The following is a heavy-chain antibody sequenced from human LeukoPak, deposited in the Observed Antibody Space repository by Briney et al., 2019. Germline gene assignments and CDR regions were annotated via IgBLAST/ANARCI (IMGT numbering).Heavy chain of an antibody. Sequence: SETLSLTCTVSGDSFRNHYWTWIRQPPGKGLEWIGYIYTSGSTNYNPSLKSRVTISVDTSKNQFSLKLSSVTAADTAVYYCARRGGDYWGQGILVTVSS. CDR1: GDSFRNHY. D-gene: IGHD4-23*01. CDR2: IYTSGST. V-gene: IGHV4-4*09. J-gene: IGHJ4*02. CDR3: ARRGGDY.